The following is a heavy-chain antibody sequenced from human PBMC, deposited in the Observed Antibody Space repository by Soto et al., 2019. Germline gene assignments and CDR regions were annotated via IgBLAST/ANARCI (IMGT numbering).Heavy chain of an antibody. Sequence: GGSLRLSCAASGFTFSNAWMSWVRQAPGKGLEWVGRIKSKTDGGTTDYAAPVKGSFTISRDDSKNTLYLQMNSLKTDDAAADYCCTGYWGNRNLDYWGQGTLVTVSS. CDR3: CTGYWGNRNLDY. D-gene: IGHD2-8*02. CDR1: GFTFSNAW. J-gene: IGHJ4*02. CDR2: IKSKTDGGTT. V-gene: IGHV3-15*01.